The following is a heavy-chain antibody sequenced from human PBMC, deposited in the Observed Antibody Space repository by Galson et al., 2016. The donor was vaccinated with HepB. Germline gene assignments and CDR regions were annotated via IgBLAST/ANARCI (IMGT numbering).Heavy chain of an antibody. V-gene: IGHV6-1*01. J-gene: IGHJ4*02. Sequence: CAISGDSVFSKSAAWNWIRHSPSRGLEWLGRTYHTSNWYSDYAVSVKSRITINPDTSKNQFSLQLNSVTPEDTAVYYCARGHLVVPFSFYFDYWGQGSLVTGSS. D-gene: IGHD2-15*01. CDR1: GDSVFSKSAA. CDR2: TYHTSNWYS. CDR3: ARGHLVVPFSFYFDY.